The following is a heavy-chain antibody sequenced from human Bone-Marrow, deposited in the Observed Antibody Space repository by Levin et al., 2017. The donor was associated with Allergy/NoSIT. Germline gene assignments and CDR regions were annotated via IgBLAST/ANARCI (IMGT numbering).Heavy chain of an antibody. CDR2: VAFDGSNP. V-gene: IGHV3-30*04. D-gene: IGHD2-8*01. CDR1: GFSFRAYA. CDR3: ARARLVMEF. J-gene: IGHJ4*02. Sequence: PGGSLRLSCTASGFSFRAYAMHWVRQAPGKGLESVAVVAFDGSNPNYADSVKGRFTISRDNSENTFYLHMSSLRPEDTAVYCCARARLVMEFWGQGTRVTVS.